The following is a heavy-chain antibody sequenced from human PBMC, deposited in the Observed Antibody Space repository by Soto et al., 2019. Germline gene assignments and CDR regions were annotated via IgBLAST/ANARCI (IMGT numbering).Heavy chain of an antibody. Sequence: SQTLSLTCAVSAGSISSGCYSCSWIHQPPGKGLEWIGYIYQSGSTYYNPSRKSRVTISVDRSKNQFSLKLSSVTAADTAVYYCASTMCNSGGSCYDAFDIWGQRRMVTVSS. CDR2: IYQSGST. CDR1: AGSISSGCYS. CDR3: ASTMCNSGGSCYDAFDI. V-gene: IGHV4-30-2*01. D-gene: IGHD2-15*01. J-gene: IGHJ3*02.